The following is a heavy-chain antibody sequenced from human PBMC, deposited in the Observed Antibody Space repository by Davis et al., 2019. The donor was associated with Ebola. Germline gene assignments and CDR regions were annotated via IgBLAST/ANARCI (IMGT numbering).Heavy chain of an antibody. CDR2: ISAYNGNT. Sequence: AASVKVSCKASGYTFTGYYMHWVRQAPGQGLEWMGWISAYNGNTNYAQKLQGRVTMTTDTSTSTAYMELRSLRSDDTAVYYCARDNEQLVSHAGGFDYWGRGTLVTVSS. V-gene: IGHV1-18*04. J-gene: IGHJ4*02. CDR1: GYTFTGYY. D-gene: IGHD6-6*01. CDR3: ARDNEQLVSHAGGFDY.